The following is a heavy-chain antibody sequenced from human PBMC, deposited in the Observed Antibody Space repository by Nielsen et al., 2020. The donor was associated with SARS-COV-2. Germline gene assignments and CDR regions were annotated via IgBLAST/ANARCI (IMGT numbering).Heavy chain of an antibody. Sequence: GGSLRLSCAASGFTFSSYGMHWVRQAPGKGLEWVAVIWYDGSNKYYADSVKGRFTISRDNSKNTLYLQMNSLRAEDTAVYYCARGGYYDSSGYLSYYGMDVWGQGTTVTVSS. D-gene: IGHD3-22*01. CDR2: IWYDGSNK. CDR1: GFTFSSYG. J-gene: IGHJ6*02. CDR3: ARGGYYDSSGYLSYYGMDV. V-gene: IGHV3-33*01.